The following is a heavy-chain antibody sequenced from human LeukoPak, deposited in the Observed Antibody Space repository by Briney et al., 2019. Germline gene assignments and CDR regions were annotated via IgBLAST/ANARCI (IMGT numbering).Heavy chain of an antibody. J-gene: IGHJ4*02. CDR2: IRYSGSDT. CDR3: AKTHASGWNFDY. D-gene: IGHD6-19*01. V-gene: IGHV3-23*01. Sequence: GGSLRLSCAASGFTFSRYAMSWVRQAPAKGVEWVSLIRYSGSDTYYADAVKGRFTISRDDSKNTLYLQMNSLRAEDTAVYYCAKTHASGWNFDYWGQGTLVTVSS. CDR1: GFTFSRYA.